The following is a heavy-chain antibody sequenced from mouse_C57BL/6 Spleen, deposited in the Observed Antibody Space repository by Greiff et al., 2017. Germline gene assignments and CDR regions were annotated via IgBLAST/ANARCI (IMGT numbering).Heavy chain of an antibody. CDR3: ARYNWDEAY. D-gene: IGHD4-1*01. J-gene: IGHJ3*01. V-gene: IGHV1-42*01. CDR1: GYSFTGYY. Sequence: VQLKESGPELVKPGASVKISCKASGYSFTGYYMNWVKQSPEKSLEWIGEINPSTGGTTYNQKFKAKATLTVDKSSSTAYMQLKSLTSEDSAVYYCARYNWDEAYWGQGTLVTVSA. CDR2: INPSTGGT.